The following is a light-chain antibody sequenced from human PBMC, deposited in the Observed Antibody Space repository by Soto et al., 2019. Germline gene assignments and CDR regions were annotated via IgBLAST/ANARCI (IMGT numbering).Light chain of an antibody. CDR2: SSN. J-gene: IGLJ1*01. Sequence: QPVLTQPPSASGTPGQRVTISCSGSSSNIGSNYVYWYQQFPGTAPKLLIYSSNQRPSGVPDRFSGSKSGTSASLAISGLRSEDEADYYCATWDDSLSGYVFGTGTKLTVL. V-gene: IGLV1-47*02. CDR1: SSNIGSNY. CDR3: ATWDDSLSGYV.